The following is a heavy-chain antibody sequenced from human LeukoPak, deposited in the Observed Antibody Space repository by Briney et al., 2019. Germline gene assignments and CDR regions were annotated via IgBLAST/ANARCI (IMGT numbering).Heavy chain of an antibody. CDR3: ARDLVRGQPDY. D-gene: IGHD6-13*01. V-gene: IGHV4-34*01. CDR2: INHSGST. CDR1: GGSFSGYY. Sequence: SETLSLTCAVYGGSFSGYYLSWIRQPPGKGLEWIGEINHSGSTNYNPSLKSRVTISVDTSKNQFSLKLSSVTAADTAVYYCARDLVRGQPDYWGQGTLVTVSS. J-gene: IGHJ4*02.